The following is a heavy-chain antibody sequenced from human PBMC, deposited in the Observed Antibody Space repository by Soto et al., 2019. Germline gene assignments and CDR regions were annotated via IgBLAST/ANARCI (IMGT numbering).Heavy chain of an antibody. CDR3: ARAPPNCTDGVCYGFDY. CDR2: IYYSGST. V-gene: IGHV4-30-4*01. D-gene: IGHD2-8*01. J-gene: IGHJ4*02. Sequence: SETLSLTCTVSGGSISSGDYYWSWIRQPPGKGLEWIGYIYYSGSTYYNPSLKSRVTISVDTSKNQFSLKLSSVTAADTAVYYCARAPPNCTDGVCYGFDYWGQGTLVTVSS. CDR1: GGSISSGDYY.